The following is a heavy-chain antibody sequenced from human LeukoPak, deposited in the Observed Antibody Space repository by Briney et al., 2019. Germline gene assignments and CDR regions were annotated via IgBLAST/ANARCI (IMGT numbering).Heavy chain of an antibody. V-gene: IGHV3-23*01. CDR1: GFTFSSYS. CDR3: AKDYLGYCSSTSCSDAFDI. CDR2: ISGSGGST. J-gene: IGHJ3*02. D-gene: IGHD2-2*01. Sequence: PAGGSLRLSCAASGFTFSSYSMNWVRQAPGKGLEWVSAISGSGGSTYYADSVKGRFTISRDNSKNTLYLQMNSLRAEDTAVYYCAKDYLGYCSSTSCSDAFDIWGQGTMVTVSS.